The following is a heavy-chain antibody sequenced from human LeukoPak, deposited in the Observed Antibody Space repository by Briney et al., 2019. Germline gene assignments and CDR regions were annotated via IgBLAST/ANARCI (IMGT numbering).Heavy chain of an antibody. CDR2: IIPIFGTA. CDR3: ARAATGYSSSWYPNFDY. CDR1: GGTFSSYA. D-gene: IGHD6-13*01. J-gene: IGHJ4*02. Sequence: SVKVSCKASGGTFSSYAISWVRQAPGQGLEWMGGIIPIFGTANYAQKFQGRVTITADESTSTAYMELSSLRSEDTAVYYCARAATGYSSSWYPNFDYWGQGTLVTVSS. V-gene: IGHV1-69*13.